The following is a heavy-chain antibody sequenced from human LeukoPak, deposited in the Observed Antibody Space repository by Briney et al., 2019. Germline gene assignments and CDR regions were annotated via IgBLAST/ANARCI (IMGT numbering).Heavy chain of an antibody. D-gene: IGHD3-10*02. V-gene: IGHV3-7*03. CDR2: IKTDGSEK. J-gene: IGHJ3*02. CDR1: GFIFSNCW. CDR3: VSAVRGSSFAI. Sequence: GGSLRLSCAASGFIFSNCWMGWVRQAPGKGLESLANIKTDGSEKYYVDSVKGRFSISRDNAKNSLYLQMNSLRAEDTAVYYCVSAVRGSSFAICGQGTKVTVSS.